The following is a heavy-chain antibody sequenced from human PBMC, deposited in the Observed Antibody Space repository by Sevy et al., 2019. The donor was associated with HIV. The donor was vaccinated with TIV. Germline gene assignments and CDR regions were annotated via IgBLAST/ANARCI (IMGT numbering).Heavy chain of an antibody. D-gene: IGHD4-4*01. CDR3: ANGDSYSERHYAMDV. V-gene: IGHV1-69*06. Sequence: ASVKVSCKTSGGNFNSYAITWVRQAPGQGFQWMGGIIPIFGTPNYAQEFQGRVSITADKSTSTAYMELSGLRSDDTAVYYCANGDSYSERHYAMDVWGQGTMATVSS. CDR2: IIPIFGTP. CDR1: GGNFNSYA. J-gene: IGHJ6*02.